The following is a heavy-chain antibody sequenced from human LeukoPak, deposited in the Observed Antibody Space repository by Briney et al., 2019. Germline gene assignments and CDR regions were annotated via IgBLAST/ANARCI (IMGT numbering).Heavy chain of an antibody. J-gene: IGHJ4*02. Sequence: SETLSLTCTVSGGSISSYYWSWIRQPPGKGLEWIGFIFYSGTTNYNPSLKSRVTISVDTSKNQFSLKLSSVTAADTAVYYCARSKDILTGYCFDYWGQGTLVTVSS. CDR3: ARSKDILTGYCFDY. CDR1: GGSISSYY. D-gene: IGHD3-9*01. V-gene: IGHV4-59*01. CDR2: IFYSGTT.